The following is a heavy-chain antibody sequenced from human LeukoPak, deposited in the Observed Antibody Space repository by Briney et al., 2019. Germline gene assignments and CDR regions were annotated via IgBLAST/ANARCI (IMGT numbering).Heavy chain of an antibody. J-gene: IGHJ4*02. Sequence: GESLKISCKGSGYGFTSYWIGWVRQMPGKGLEWMGIIYFGDSHTRYSPSFQGQVTISADKSISTAYLQWSSLKASDTAIYYCATSAGSSSSWEFDYWGQGTLVTVSS. CDR1: GYGFTSYW. V-gene: IGHV5-51*01. D-gene: IGHD6-13*01. CDR2: IYFGDSHT. CDR3: ATSAGSSSSWEFDY.